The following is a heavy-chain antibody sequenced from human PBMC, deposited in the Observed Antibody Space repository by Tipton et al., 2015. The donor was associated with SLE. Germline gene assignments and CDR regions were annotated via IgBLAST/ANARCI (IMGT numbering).Heavy chain of an antibody. CDR3: ARHFSGSYSFDY. V-gene: IGHV4-59*01. Sequence: TLSLTCTVSGGSISNFYWSWIRQPPGKGLEWIGYIHSSGTTNYNASLKTRLTISVDTSKNQFSLKLNSMTAADTAVYYCARHFSGSYSFDYWGQGKLVTVSS. J-gene: IGHJ4*02. CDR2: IHSSGTT. D-gene: IGHD1-26*01. CDR1: GGSISNFY.